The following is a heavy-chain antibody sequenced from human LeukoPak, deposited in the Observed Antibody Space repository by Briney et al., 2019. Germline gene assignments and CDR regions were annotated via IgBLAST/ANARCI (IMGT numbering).Heavy chain of an antibody. CDR3: ARGPSSYSIWVGGRWFDP. D-gene: IGHD3-10*01. CDR1: GYTFINYD. V-gene: IGHV1-8*01. J-gene: IGHJ5*02. Sequence: ASVKVSRKASGYTFINYDINWVRQATGQGLEWMGWMNPKSANTGCAQKFQGRVTMTRNNSISTAYIELSSLRSEDTAMYFCARGPSSYSIWVGGRWFDPWGQGTRVIVSS. CDR2: MNPKSANT.